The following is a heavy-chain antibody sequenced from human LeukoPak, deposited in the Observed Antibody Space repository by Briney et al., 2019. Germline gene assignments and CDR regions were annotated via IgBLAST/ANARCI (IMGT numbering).Heavy chain of an antibody. D-gene: IGHD3-10*01. CDR2: IKQDGSEK. CDR1: GFTFSSYW. J-gene: IGHJ4*02. Sequence: PGGSLRLSCAASGFTFSSYWMSWVRQAPGKGLEWVANIKQDGSEKYYVDSVKGRFTISRDNSKNTLYLQMNSLRAEDTAVYYCAKDPRTYYYGSGSYYTYYFDYWGQGTLVTVSS. CDR3: AKDPRTYYYGSGSYYTYYFDY. V-gene: IGHV3-7*01.